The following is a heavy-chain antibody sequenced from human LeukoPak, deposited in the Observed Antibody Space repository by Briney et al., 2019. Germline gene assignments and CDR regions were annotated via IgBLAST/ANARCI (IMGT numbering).Heavy chain of an antibody. V-gene: IGHV3-23*01. Sequence: GGSLRLSCAASGFTFSSYTMSWVRQGPGKGLEWVSTIGGDGEKTYYADSVKGRFTVSRDNSKNTLYLQMNSLRVEDTAVYSCARTVAGDYWGQGTLVTVSS. CDR3: ARTVAGDY. CDR2: IGGDGEKT. D-gene: IGHD6-19*01. CDR1: GFTFSSYT. J-gene: IGHJ4*02.